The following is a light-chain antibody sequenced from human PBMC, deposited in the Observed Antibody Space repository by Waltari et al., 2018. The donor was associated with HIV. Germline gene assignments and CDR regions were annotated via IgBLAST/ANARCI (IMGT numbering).Light chain of an antibody. Sequence: DIQMTKSTSSLSASVGDRVTITCRASQSSSTYVHWYQQKPGKDPNLLIFASSRLQSGVPSRFSGSGAGTDFTLTISSLQPEDFASYFCQQTYSAPLTFGGGTKVEIK. V-gene: IGKV1-39*01. CDR1: QSSSTY. J-gene: IGKJ4*01. CDR3: QQTYSAPLT. CDR2: ASS.